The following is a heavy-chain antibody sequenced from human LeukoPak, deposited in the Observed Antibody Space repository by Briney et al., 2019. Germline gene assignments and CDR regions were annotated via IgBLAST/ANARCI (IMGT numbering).Heavy chain of an antibody. CDR2: INPNSGGT. CDR3: ARGTKPYYDFWSGYQPSDY. D-gene: IGHD3-3*01. J-gene: IGHJ4*02. CDR1: GYTFTGYY. Sequence: GASVKVSCKTSGYTFTGYYMHWVRQAPGQGLEWMGWINPNSGGTNYAQKFQGRVTMTRDTSISTAYMELSRLRSDDTAVYYCARGTKPYYDFWSGYQPSDYWGQGTLVTVSP. V-gene: IGHV1-2*02.